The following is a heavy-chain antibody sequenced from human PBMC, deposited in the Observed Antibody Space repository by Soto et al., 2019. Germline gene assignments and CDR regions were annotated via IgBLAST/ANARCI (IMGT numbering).Heavy chain of an antibody. V-gene: IGHV3-23*01. J-gene: IGHJ5*02. CDR2: IKYSGGST. CDR1: GFTFSNYA. Sequence: GGSLRLSCAASGFTFSNYAVSWVRQAPGKGQEWVSDIKYSGGSTHYADSVKGRFTISRDNSKNTVYLQMNSLRAEDTAVYYCAKDNSSSSFNWFDPWGQGTLVTVSS. CDR3: AKDNSSSSFNWFDP. D-gene: IGHD6-13*01.